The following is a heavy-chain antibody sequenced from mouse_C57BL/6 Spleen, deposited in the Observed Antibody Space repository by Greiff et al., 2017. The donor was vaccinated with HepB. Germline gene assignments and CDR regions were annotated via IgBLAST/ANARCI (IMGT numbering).Heavy chain of an antibody. Sequence: EVQVVESGGGLVQPGGSLKLSCAASGFTFSDYYMYWVRQTPEKRLEWVAYISNGGGSTYYPDTVKGRCTISRDNAKNTLYLQMSRLKSEDTAMYYCARLNYGFDYWGQGTTLTVSS. J-gene: IGHJ2*01. D-gene: IGHD1-1*01. CDR3: ARLNYGFDY. CDR1: GFTFSDYY. CDR2: ISNGGGST. V-gene: IGHV5-12*01.